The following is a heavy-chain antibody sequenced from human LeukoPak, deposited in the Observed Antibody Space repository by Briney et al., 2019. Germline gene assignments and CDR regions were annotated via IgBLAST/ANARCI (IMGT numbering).Heavy chain of an antibody. Sequence: PSETLSLTCTVSGGSISSGDYYWSWIRQAPGKGLEWIGEINYRGTATYNPSLKSRVSISIDKSKRQFSLKLRSVTATDTAVYYCAFLFYNLWGGPFSDSWGQGTLVTVSS. CDR1: GGSISSGDYY. CDR3: AFLFYNLWGGPFSDS. V-gene: IGHV4-39*07. D-gene: IGHD3-3*01. CDR2: INYRGTA. J-gene: IGHJ4*02.